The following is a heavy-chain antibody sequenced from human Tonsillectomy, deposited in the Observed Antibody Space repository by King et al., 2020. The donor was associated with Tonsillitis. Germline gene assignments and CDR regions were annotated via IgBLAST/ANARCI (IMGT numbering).Heavy chain of an antibody. Sequence: VQLVQSGGGLVKPGGSLRLSCAASGFTFSDFYMTWIRQAPGKGLEWVSYISSSGSTIYYADSVKGRFTISRDNAKNSLDLQMNSLRVEDTAVYYWARDRAPSSQQLFAPWARGPRVPASS. V-gene: IGHV3-11*01. CDR2: ISSSGSTI. J-gene: IGHJ5*02. CDR3: ARDRAPSSQQLFAP. CDR1: GFTFSDFY. D-gene: IGHD4-11*01.